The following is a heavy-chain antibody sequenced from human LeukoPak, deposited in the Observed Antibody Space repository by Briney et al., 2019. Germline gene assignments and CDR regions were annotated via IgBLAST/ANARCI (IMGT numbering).Heavy chain of an antibody. CDR2: INSDGANT. CDR1: GFTFSSYW. CDR3: ARDRKSSFEY. V-gene: IGHV3-74*01. J-gene: IGHJ4*02. Sequence: GGSLRLSCAASGFTFSSYWIHWVRQAPGKGLVWISRINSDGANTIYADSVKGRFTISRDNAKNTVYLQMNSLRAEDTAVYYCARDRKSSFEYWGQGNLVTVSS.